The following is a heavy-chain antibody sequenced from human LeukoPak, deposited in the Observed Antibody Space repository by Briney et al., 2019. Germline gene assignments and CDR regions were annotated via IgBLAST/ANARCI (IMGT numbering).Heavy chain of an antibody. V-gene: IGHV4-59*08. CDR1: GGSISSYY. D-gene: IGHD6-19*01. J-gene: IGHJ4*02. Sequence: SETLSLTCTVSGGSISSYYWSWIRQPPGKGLEWIGNIYDSGSTNYNPSLKSRVTISVDTSKNQFSLKLSSVTAADTAVYYCARRLDSSGWVNYWGQGTLVTVSS. CDR2: IYDSGST. CDR3: ARRLDSSGWVNY.